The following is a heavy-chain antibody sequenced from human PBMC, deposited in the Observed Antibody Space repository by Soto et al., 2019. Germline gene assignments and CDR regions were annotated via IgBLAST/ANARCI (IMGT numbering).Heavy chain of an antibody. CDR3: ASSTTDDYDSSGQSRFDY. CDR2: IYYSGST. D-gene: IGHD3-22*01. Sequence: QLQLQESGPGLVKPSETLSLTCTVSGGSISSSSYYWGWIRQPPGKGLEWIGSIYYSGSTYNNPSLKSRVTITVDTSKNQFSLKLSSVTAADTAVDYCASSTTDDYDSSGQSRFDYWGQGTLVTVSS. J-gene: IGHJ4*02. V-gene: IGHV4-39*01. CDR1: GGSISSSSYY.